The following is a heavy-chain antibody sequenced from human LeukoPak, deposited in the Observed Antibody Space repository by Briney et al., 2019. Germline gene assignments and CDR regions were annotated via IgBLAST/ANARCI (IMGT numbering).Heavy chain of an antibody. V-gene: IGHV3-23*01. CDR1: EFSFTGYA. Sequence: GGSLRLSSASSEFSFTGYAISWFRQAPGKGLEWVSALSGSGDKTFYTDSVKGRFTISRDNSKNTLYLQMSSLRVEDTALYYCAKGLNLLHPYHFVRWGQGTLVSVSS. CDR2: LSGSGDKT. J-gene: IGHJ4*02. D-gene: IGHD2-15*01. CDR3: AKGLNLLHPYHFVR.